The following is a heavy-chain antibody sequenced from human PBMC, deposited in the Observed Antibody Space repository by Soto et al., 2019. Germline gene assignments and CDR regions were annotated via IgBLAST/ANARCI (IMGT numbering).Heavy chain of an antibody. D-gene: IGHD3-9*01. CDR1: GFTFNAYT. J-gene: IGHJ4*02. CDR3: AKDPGKDYYDVLTGFSGEYFDY. V-gene: IGHV3-30*18. CDR2: ISYDGSIK. Sequence: QVQLVESGGGVVQPGKSLRLSCAASGFTFNAYTLHWVRQAPVTGLEWVALISYDGSIKHYADSVRGRFTISRDDSKNTLYLQMNSLRAEDTAVYYCAKDPGKDYYDVLTGFSGEYFDYWGQGTPVTVSS.